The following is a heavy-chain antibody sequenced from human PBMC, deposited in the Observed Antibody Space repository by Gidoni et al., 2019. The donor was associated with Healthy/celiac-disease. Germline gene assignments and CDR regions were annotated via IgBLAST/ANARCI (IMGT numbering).Heavy chain of an antibody. J-gene: IGHJ4*02. CDR1: GFPFSSYG. V-gene: IGHV3-30*18. Sequence: QVQLVESGGGVVQPGRSLKLSCAASGFPFSSYGLHWVRQAPGKGLEWVAVISYDGSNKYYADSVKGRFTISRDNSKNTLYLQMNSLRAEDTAVYYCAKSSEAGIDYWGQGTLVTVSS. CDR3: AKSSEAGIDY. D-gene: IGHD6-6*01. CDR2: ISYDGSNK.